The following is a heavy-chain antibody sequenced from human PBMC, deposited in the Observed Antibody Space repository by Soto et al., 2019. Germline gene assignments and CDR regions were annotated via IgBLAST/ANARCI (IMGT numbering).Heavy chain of an antibody. CDR3: SLRSMAVVPEY. D-gene: IGHD3-22*01. CDR1: GDSISSYY. Sequence: QVQLQESGPGLVKPSETLSLTCAVSGDSISSYYCMWIRQPPGKGLESIGYLYYGRSANYYPSLKGRVTLSMATSTNQCSLTLSSTSAADTADYYCSLRSMAVVPEYWGQGTLVTVSS. V-gene: IGHV4-59*01. J-gene: IGHJ4*02. CDR2: LYYGRSA.